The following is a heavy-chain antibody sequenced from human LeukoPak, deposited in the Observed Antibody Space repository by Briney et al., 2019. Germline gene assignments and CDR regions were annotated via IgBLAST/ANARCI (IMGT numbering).Heavy chain of an antibody. D-gene: IGHD3-9*01. J-gene: IGHJ4*02. Sequence: GGSLRLSCAASGFTFSSYAMSWVRQAPGKGLEWVSAISGSGGSTYYADSVKGRFTISRDNSKNTLYLQMNSLRAEDTAVYYCAKDQPASDILTGGNPDYWGQGTLVTVSS. CDR2: ISGSGGST. V-gene: IGHV3-23*01. CDR1: GFTFSSYA. CDR3: AKDQPASDILTGGNPDY.